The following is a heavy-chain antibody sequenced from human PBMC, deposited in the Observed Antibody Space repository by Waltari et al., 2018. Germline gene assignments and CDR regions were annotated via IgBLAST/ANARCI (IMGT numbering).Heavy chain of an antibody. CDR3: ARSHSSSSYNYYYYYGMDV. CDR2: MNPNRGNT. V-gene: IGHV1-8*01. CDR1: GYTFTSYD. Sequence: QVQLVQSGAEVKKPGASVKVSCKASGYTFTSYDLHWVRQAPGPGLEWMGWMNPNRGNTGYAQKFQGRVTMTRNTSISTAYMELSSLRSEDTAVYYCARSHSSSSYNYYYYYGMDVWGQGTTVTVSS. D-gene: IGHD6-6*01. J-gene: IGHJ6*02.